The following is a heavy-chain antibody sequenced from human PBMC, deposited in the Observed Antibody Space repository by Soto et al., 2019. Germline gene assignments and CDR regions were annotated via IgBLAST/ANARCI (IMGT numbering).Heavy chain of an antibody. CDR3: AREVAFSRLWSGYPLSSYGMDV. J-gene: IGHJ6*02. V-gene: IGHV1-8*01. CDR1: GYTFTSYD. CDR2: MNPNSGNT. D-gene: IGHD3-3*01. Sequence: ASVNVSGKASGYTFTSYDINWVRQATGQGLELMGWMNPNSGNTGYAQKFQSRVTMTRNTSISTAYMELSSLRSEDTAVYYCAREVAFSRLWSGYPLSSYGMDVWGQGTTVTVSS.